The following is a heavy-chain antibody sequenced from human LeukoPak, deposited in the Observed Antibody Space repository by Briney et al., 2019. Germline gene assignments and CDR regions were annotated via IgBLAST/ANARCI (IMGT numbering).Heavy chain of an antibody. CDR3: AKDSSADYYGGDAFDI. D-gene: IGHD3-22*01. CDR1: GFTFSSYA. V-gene: IGHV3-23*01. Sequence: PGGSLRLSCAASGFTFSSYAMSWVRQAPGKGLEWVSAITGSGDSTYYADSVKGRFIISRDNSKNTVYLQMNSLRAEDTAVYYCAKDSSADYYGGDAFDIWGPGTMVTVSS. CDR2: ITGSGDST. J-gene: IGHJ3*02.